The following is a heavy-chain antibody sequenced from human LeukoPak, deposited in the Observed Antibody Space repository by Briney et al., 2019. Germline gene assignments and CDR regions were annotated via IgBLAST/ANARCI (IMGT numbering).Heavy chain of an antibody. CDR3: ANWIGSSSRDY. CDR1: GFDFSGFY. Sequence: GGSLKLSCAASGFDFSGFYVHWVRQAPGKGLEWVSGINSNGDEIYYADSVRGRFTISRDNSNNALYLQMDSLRAEDTAVYYCANWIGSSSRDYWGQGTLVTVSS. D-gene: IGHD6-6*01. J-gene: IGHJ4*02. V-gene: IGHV3-23*01. CDR2: INSNGDEI.